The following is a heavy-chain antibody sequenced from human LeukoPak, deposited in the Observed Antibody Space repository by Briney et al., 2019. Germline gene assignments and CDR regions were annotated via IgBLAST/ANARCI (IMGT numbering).Heavy chain of an antibody. V-gene: IGHV4-61*02. Sequence: SETLSLTCTVSGGSISSGSYYWSWIRQPAGKGLEWIGRIYTSGSTNYNPSLKSRVTISVDTSKNQFSLKLSSVTAADTAVYYCARGYMGRLRVYYYYYMDVWGKGTTVTVSS. CDR1: GGSISSGSYY. D-gene: IGHD4-17*01. J-gene: IGHJ6*03. CDR2: IYTSGST. CDR3: ARGYMGRLRVYYYYYMDV.